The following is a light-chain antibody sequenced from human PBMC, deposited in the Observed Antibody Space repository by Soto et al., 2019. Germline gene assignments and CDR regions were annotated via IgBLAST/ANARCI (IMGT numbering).Light chain of an antibody. CDR3: QQYGGSPLVT. CDR1: QSVTNNY. Sequence: EVVLTQSPGTLSLSPGERATLSCRASQSVTNNYLAWYQQKPGQAPRLLIYGASTRATGIPDRFSGSGSGTDFPLTVSRLEPEDSAVYYCQQYGGSPLVTFGGGTKVEIK. CDR2: GAS. V-gene: IGKV3-20*01. J-gene: IGKJ4*01.